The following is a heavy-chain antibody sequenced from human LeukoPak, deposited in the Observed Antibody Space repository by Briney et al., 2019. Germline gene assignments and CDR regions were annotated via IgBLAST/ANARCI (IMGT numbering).Heavy chain of an antibody. V-gene: IGHV4-61*02. Sequence: SETLSLTCTVSGGSISSGSYYWSWIRQPAGKGLEWIGRIYTSGSTNYNPSLKSRVTISVDTSKNQFSLKLSPVTSADTAVYYCARSYYYGPHVDPPRGFPFDYWGQGTLVTVSS. J-gene: IGHJ4*02. CDR2: IYTSGST. CDR3: ARSYYYGPHVDPPRGFPFDY. D-gene: IGHD3-10*01. CDR1: GGSISSGSYY.